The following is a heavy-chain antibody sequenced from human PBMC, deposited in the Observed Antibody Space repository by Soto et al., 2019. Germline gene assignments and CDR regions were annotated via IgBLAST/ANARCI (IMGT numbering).Heavy chain of an antibody. D-gene: IGHD2-15*01. CDR3: ARGNTPLDY. CDR2: IYYSGST. Sequence: SETLSLTYTVSGGSISSGDYYWSWIRQPPGKGLEWIGYIYYSGSTYYNPSLKSRVTISVDTSKNQFSLKVSSVTAADTAVYYCARGNTPLDYWGHGTLVTVSS. J-gene: IGHJ4*01. V-gene: IGHV4-30-4*01. CDR1: GGSISSGDYY.